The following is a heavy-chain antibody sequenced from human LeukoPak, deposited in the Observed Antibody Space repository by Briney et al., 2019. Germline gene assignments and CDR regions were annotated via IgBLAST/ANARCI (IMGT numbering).Heavy chain of an antibody. D-gene: IGHD3-10*01. CDR2: IHYSGST. CDR3: ARDRVTYGSGSYYEFDY. V-gene: IGHV4-31*03. CDR1: GGSISSGGYY. J-gene: IGHJ4*02. Sequence: PSETLSLTCTVSGGSISSGGYYWSWIRQHPGKGLEWVGYIHYSGSTYYNPSLKSRVTISVDTSKNQFSLKLSSVTAADTAVYYCARDRVTYGSGSYYEFDYWGQGTLVTVSS.